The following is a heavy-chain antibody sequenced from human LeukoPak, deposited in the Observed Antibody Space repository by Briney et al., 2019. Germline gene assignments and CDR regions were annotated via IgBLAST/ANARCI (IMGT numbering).Heavy chain of an antibody. J-gene: IGHJ5*02. D-gene: IGHD1-14*01. CDR2: VHPDSGNT. CDR1: GYPFSTWE. Sequence: ASVKVSCKTSGYPFSTWEINWVRQAAGQGLEWLGWVHPDSGNTDYAQKFRGRVTMSRDTSTSTAYMELSGLRLDDTAVYFCARGPRNDPWGQGTLVAVSS. V-gene: IGHV1-8*01. CDR3: ARGPRNDP.